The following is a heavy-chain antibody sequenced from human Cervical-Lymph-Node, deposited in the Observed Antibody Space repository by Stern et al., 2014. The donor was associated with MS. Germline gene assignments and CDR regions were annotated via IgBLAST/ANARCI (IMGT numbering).Heavy chain of an antibody. Sequence: EVQLVESGGGLVQPGGSLRFSCSASGFTFSSYAMHWVRQAPGKGLEYVSAISRNGGSTYYADSVKGRFTISRDNSKNTLYLQMSSLRAEDTAVYYCVKDKGCGGDCGGLDAFDIWGQGTMVTVSS. D-gene: IGHD2-21*02. CDR2: ISRNGGST. V-gene: IGHV3-64D*06. J-gene: IGHJ3*02. CDR3: VKDKGCGGDCGGLDAFDI. CDR1: GFTFSSYA.